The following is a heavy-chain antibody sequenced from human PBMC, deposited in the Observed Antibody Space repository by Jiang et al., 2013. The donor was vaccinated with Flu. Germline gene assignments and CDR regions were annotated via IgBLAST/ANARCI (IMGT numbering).Heavy chain of an antibody. Sequence: GPGLVKPSETLSLTCTVSGGSISSYYWSWIRQPPGKGLEWIGYIYYSGSTNYNPSLKSRVTISVDTSKNQFSLKLSSVTAADTAVYYCARVVGSGLRGDAFDIWAKGQWSPSL. J-gene: IGHJ3*02. CDR3: ARVVGSGLRGDAFDI. D-gene: IGHD2-15*01. V-gene: IGHV4-59*01. CDR1: GGSISSYY. CDR2: IYYSGST.